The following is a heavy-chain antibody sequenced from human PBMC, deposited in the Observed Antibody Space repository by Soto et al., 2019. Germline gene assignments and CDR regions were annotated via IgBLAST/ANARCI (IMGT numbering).Heavy chain of an antibody. V-gene: IGHV1-18*01. CDR2: INGHTGST. CDR1: GNFCSKFG. CDR3: GRDGDQWDPRYLDY. D-gene: IGHD1-26*01. J-gene: IGHJ4*02. Sequence: QVQLVQSGAEVKRPGASVKVSCKTPGNFCSKFGISWVRQAPGQGLEWMGWINGHTGSTNYAPKFRGRVTMNTDTSTGILYMELSSLTSDDTAVYYCGRDGDQWDPRYLDYWGQGTLVSV.